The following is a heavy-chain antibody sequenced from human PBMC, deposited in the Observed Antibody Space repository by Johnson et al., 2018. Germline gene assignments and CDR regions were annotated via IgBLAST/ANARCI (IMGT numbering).Heavy chain of an antibody. Sequence: EVQLLESGGGLVKPGGSLRLSCAASGFTFSSYSMNWVRQAPGKGLEWVSSISSSSSYIYNADSMKGRFTSSRNNAKNSLHLQMNSRRAEDTAVYYCARSQSAYYGDYVGAEYFQHWGQGTLVTVSS. CDR1: GFTFSSYS. J-gene: IGHJ1*01. D-gene: IGHD4-17*01. V-gene: IGHV3-21*01. CDR3: ARSQSAYYGDYVGAEYFQH. CDR2: ISSSSSYI.